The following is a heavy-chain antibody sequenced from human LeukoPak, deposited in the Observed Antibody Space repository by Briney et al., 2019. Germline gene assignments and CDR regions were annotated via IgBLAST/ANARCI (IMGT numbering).Heavy chain of an antibody. J-gene: IGHJ4*02. V-gene: IGHV4-59*01. CDR2: IYYSGST. Sequence: SETLSLTCTVSGGSISGYYWNWIRQPPGKGLEWIEYIYYSGSTNYNPSLKSRVTISLDTSKKHFSLKLSSMTAADTAVYYCARESHYYYPSGSYSTFDYWGQGTLVTVSS. CDR1: GGSISGYY. D-gene: IGHD3-10*01. CDR3: ARESHYYYPSGSYSTFDY.